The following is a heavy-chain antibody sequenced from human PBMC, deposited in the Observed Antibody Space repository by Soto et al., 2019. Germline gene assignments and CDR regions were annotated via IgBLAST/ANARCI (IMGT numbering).Heavy chain of an antibody. CDR2: IDPSDSYT. Sequence: GESLKISCKGSGYSFTSYWISWVRQMPGKGLERMGRIDPSDSYTNYSPSFQGHVTISADKSISTAYLQWSSLKASDTVMYYCARHPIVVVPAATQHYYYYGMDVWGQGTTVTVSS. J-gene: IGHJ6*02. CDR3: ARHPIVVVPAATQHYYYYGMDV. V-gene: IGHV5-10-1*01. CDR1: GYSFTSYW. D-gene: IGHD2-2*01.